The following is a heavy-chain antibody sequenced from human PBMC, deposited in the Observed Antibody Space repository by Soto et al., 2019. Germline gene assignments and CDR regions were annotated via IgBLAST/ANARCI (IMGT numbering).Heavy chain of an antibody. J-gene: IGHJ3*02. Sequence: PGGSLRLSCAASGFTFSSYEMNWVRQAPGKGLEWVSYISSSGSTIYYADSVKGRFTISRDNAKNSLYLQMNSLRAEDTAVYYCARGELVYAIRDAFDIWREGTMVTVSS. V-gene: IGHV3-48*03. CDR1: GFTFSSYE. CDR2: ISSSGSTI. D-gene: IGHD2-8*01. CDR3: ARGELVYAIRDAFDI.